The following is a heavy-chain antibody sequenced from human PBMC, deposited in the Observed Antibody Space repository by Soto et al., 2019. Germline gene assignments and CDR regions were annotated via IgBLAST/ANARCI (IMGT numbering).Heavy chain of an antibody. CDR2: INAHNGNT. D-gene: IGHD4-17*01. Sequence: QVQLVQSGAEVKKPGASVKVSCKASGSTFPSSTVSWVRQAPGQGLEWMGWINAHNGNTKYAQKFQGRLTMTTDTSTGTAYMELRTVRSDDTAIYFCAIADYGDPDYWGQGTLVTVSS. CDR1: GSTFPSST. V-gene: IGHV1-18*01. CDR3: AIADYGDPDY. J-gene: IGHJ4*02.